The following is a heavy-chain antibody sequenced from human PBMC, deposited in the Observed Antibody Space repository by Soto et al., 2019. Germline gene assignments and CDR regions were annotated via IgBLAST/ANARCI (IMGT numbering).Heavy chain of an antibody. CDR2: IIPIFGTA. Sequence: QVQLVQSGAEVKKPGSSVKVSCKAPGGTFSSYAISWVRQAPGQGLEWMGGIIPIFGTANYAQKFQGRVTITADESTSTGYMELSSLRSEDTAVYYCARSQGGSTSLDIYYYYYYGMDVWGKWTTVTVSS. V-gene: IGHV1-69*01. CDR1: GGTFSSYA. CDR3: ARSQGGSTSLDIYYYYYYGMDV. D-gene: IGHD2-2*01. J-gene: IGHJ6*04.